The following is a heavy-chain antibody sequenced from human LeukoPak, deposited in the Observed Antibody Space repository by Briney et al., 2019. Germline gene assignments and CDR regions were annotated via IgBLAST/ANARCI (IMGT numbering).Heavy chain of an antibody. D-gene: IGHD3-22*01. CDR3: AKDSSGYYYYWYFDL. CDR2: IRYDGSNK. V-gene: IGHV3-30*02. CDR1: GFTFSSYG. Sequence: GGSLRLSCAASGFTFSSYGMHWVRQAPGKGLEWVAFIRYDGSNKYYADSVKGRFTISRDNSKNTLYLQKNSLRAEDTAVYYCAKDSSGYYYYWYFDLWGRGTLVTVSS. J-gene: IGHJ2*01.